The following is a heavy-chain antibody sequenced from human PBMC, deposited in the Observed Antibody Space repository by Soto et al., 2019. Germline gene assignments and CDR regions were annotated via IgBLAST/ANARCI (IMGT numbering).Heavy chain of an antibody. J-gene: IGHJ4*02. D-gene: IGHD3-22*01. CDR3: ARVTGYYDSSGYDYYFDY. Sequence: ASVKVSCKASVYTFTSYGISWVRQAPGQGLEWMGWISAYNGNTNYAQKLQGRVTMTTDTSTSTAYMELRSLRSDDTAVYYCARVTGYYDSSGYDYYFDYWGQGTLVTVSS. CDR1: VYTFTSYG. CDR2: ISAYNGNT. V-gene: IGHV1-18*01.